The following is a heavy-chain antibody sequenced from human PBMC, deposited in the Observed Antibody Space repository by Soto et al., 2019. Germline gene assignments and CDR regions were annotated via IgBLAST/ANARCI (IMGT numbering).Heavy chain of an antibody. J-gene: IGHJ4*02. D-gene: IGHD5-12*01. CDR3: ARTLRDGYNFLLDY. CDR1: GFTVSSNY. V-gene: IGHV3-53*01. Sequence: EVQLVESGGGLIQPGGSLRLSCAASGFTVSSNYMSWVRQAPGKGLEWVSVIYSGGSTYYADSVKGRFTISRDNSKNTLYLQMNSLRAEDTAVYYCARTLRDGYNFLLDYWGQGTLVTVSS. CDR2: IYSGGST.